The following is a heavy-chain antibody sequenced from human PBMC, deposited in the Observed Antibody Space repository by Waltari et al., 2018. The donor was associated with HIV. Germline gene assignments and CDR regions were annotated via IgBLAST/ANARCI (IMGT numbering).Heavy chain of an antibody. J-gene: IGHJ3*02. CDR3: ARMVTTWAFDI. CDR2: MLYSGNR. CDR1: GGSISSSSHY. Sequence: QLQLQESGPGLVKPSETLSLTCTVSGGSISSSSHYWGWIRQPPGKGLEWIGSMLYSGNRYYNPALKSRVTLSLDTSNNQFSLNLSSETAADTAVYYCARMVTTWAFDIWGQGTVVTVSS. D-gene: IGHD2-21*02. V-gene: IGHV4-39*07.